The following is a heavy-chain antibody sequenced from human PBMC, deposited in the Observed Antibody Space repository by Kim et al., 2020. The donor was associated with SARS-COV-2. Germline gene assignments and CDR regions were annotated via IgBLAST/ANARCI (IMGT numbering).Heavy chain of an antibody. CDR1: GGSISSSSYY. J-gene: IGHJ3*02. CDR2: IYYSGST. V-gene: IGHV4-39*01. Sequence: SETLSLTCTVSGGSISSSSYYWGWIRQPPGKGLEWIGNIYYSGSTYYNPSLKSRVTISVDTSKNQFSLKLSSVTAADTAVYYCARHSAVFSDAFDIWGQGTMVTVSS. CDR3: ARHSAVFSDAFDI.